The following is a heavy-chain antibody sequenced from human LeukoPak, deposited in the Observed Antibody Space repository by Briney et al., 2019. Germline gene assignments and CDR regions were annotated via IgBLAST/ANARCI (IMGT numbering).Heavy chain of an antibody. D-gene: IGHD2-2*01. CDR1: GYTFTGDW. CDR3: ARPALYCSSTVCPPYMDV. V-gene: IGHV5-51*01. Sequence: GESLKISCKASGYTFTGDWIGWVRQMPGKGLEWMGIIYPGDSDTKYNPPFQGQVTISADKSISTAYLQWGSLKASDTATYYCARPALYCSSTVCPPYMDVWGKGTTVTVSS. J-gene: IGHJ6*03. CDR2: IYPGDSDT.